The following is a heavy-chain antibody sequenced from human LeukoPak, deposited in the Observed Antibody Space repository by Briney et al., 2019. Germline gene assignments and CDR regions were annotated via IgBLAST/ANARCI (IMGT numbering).Heavy chain of an antibody. D-gene: IGHD2-15*01. CDR3: ARGGCSGGSCYSLDY. J-gene: IGHJ4*02. V-gene: IGHV1-2*02. Sequence: ASVEVSCKASGYTFTGYYMHWVRQAPGQGLEWMGWINPNSGGTNYAQKFQGRVTMTRDTSISTAYMELSRLRSDDTAVYYCARGGCSGGSCYSLDYWGQGTLVTVSS. CDR1: GYTFTGYY. CDR2: INPNSGGT.